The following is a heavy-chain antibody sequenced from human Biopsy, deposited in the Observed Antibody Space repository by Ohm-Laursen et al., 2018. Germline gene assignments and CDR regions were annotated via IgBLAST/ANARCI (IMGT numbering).Heavy chain of an antibody. Sequence: SVKVSCKASGGTFTNYAISWVRQAPGQGLEWMGGIIPIFGTADYAQKFQGRVTITADESTSTAYMELSSLRSDDTAVYYCARDALGGGSYRFFYWGQGSLVTVSS. CDR3: ARDALGGGSYRFFY. CDR2: IIPIFGTA. CDR1: GGTFTNYA. V-gene: IGHV1-69*13. J-gene: IGHJ4*02. D-gene: IGHD1-26*01.